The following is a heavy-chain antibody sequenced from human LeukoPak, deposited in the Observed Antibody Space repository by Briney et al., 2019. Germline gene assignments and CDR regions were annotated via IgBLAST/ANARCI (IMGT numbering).Heavy chain of an antibody. J-gene: IGHJ5*02. CDR2: ISAYNGNT. Sequence: ASVKVSCKASGCTFTSYGISWVRQAPGQGLEWMGWISAYNGNTNYAQKLQGRVTMTTDTSTSTAYMELRSLRSDDTAVYYCARVDFWSGYYTNPYNWFDPWGQGTLVTVSS. V-gene: IGHV1-18*01. D-gene: IGHD3-3*01. CDR3: ARVDFWSGYYTNPYNWFDP. CDR1: GCTFTSYG.